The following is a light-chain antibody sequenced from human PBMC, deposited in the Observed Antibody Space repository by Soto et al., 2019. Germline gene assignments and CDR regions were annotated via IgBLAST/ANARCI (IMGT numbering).Light chain of an antibody. Sequence: DIVMTQTPLSLTVTPGEPASISCRSSQSLLDSDDGNTYLDWYLQKPGQSPQLRTYTVSYRAAGVPDRFSGSGSGTECTLKISRVEAEDVGVYYCMQRIEFPLTCGGGTKVEIK. V-gene: IGKV2-40*01. J-gene: IGKJ4*01. CDR3: MQRIEFPLT. CDR1: QSLLDSDDGNTY. CDR2: TVS.